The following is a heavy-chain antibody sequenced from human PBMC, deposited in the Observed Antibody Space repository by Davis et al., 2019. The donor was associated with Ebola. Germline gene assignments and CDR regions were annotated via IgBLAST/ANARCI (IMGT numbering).Heavy chain of an antibody. V-gene: IGHV3-7*03. CDR3: ARGDSSGPEAYYYYYGMDV. J-gene: IGHJ6*02. Sequence: GGSLRLSCAASGFTSSSYWMSWVRQAPGKGLEWVANIRQDGSAKYYVDSVKGRFTMSRDNAKNSLYLQMNSLRAEDTAVYYCARGDSSGPEAYYYYYGMDVWGQGTTVTVSS. CDR1: GFTSSSYW. D-gene: IGHD3-22*01. CDR2: IRQDGSAK.